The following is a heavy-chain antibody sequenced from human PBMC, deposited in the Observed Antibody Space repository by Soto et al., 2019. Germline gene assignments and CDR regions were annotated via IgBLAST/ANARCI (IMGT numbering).Heavy chain of an antibody. CDR3: ASSIIMVYYYYGMDV. CDR2: ISAYYGNT. Sequence: ASVKVSCKASGYTFTSNGISWVRQAPGQGLEWMGWISAYYGNTNYAQKLQGRVTMTTDTSTSTAYMELRSLRSDDTAVYYCASSIIMVYYYYGMDVWGQGTTVTVSS. D-gene: IGHD3-10*01. J-gene: IGHJ6*02. V-gene: IGHV1-18*01. CDR1: GYTFTSNG.